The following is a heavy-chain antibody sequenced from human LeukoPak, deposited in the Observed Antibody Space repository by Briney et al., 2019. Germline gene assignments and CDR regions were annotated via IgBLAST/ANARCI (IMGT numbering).Heavy chain of an antibody. J-gene: IGHJ3*02. V-gene: IGHV3-53*05. CDR3: ARDGIVGAPGAFDI. CDR1: GLTVSTNY. Sequence: GGSLRLSCAASGLTVSTNYMRWIRQAPGKGLEWVSLIYAGGGTAYADSVKGRFTISRDNSKNTLYLQMNSLRAEDTAVYYCARDGIVGAPGAFDIWGQGTMVTVSS. D-gene: IGHD1-26*01. CDR2: IYAGGGT.